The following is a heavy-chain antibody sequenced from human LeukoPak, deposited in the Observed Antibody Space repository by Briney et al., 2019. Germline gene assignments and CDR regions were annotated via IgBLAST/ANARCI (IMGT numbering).Heavy chain of an antibody. CDR1: GGSISSYY. Sequence: SETLSLTCTVSGGSISSYYWSWIRQPAGKGLEWIGRIYTSGSTNYNPSLKSRVTMSVDTSKNQFSLKLSSVTAADTAVYYCAISGVATLMGAFDIWGQGTMVTVSS. CDR2: IYTSGST. V-gene: IGHV4-4*07. J-gene: IGHJ3*02. D-gene: IGHD5-12*01. CDR3: AISGVATLMGAFDI.